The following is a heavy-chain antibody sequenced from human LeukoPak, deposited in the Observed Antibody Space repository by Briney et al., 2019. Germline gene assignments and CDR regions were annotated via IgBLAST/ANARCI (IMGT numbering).Heavy chain of an antibody. CDR1: GFTFSSYA. CDR3: AKDYVRFGEFKDWYFDL. D-gene: IGHD3-10*01. V-gene: IGHV3-23*01. Sequence: PGGSLRLSCAASGFTFSSYAMSWVRQAPGKGLEWVSAISGSGASTYYADSVKGRFTISRDNAKNSLYLQMNSLRTEDTAVYYCAKDYVRFGEFKDWYFDLWGRGTLVTVSS. J-gene: IGHJ2*01. CDR2: ISGSGAST.